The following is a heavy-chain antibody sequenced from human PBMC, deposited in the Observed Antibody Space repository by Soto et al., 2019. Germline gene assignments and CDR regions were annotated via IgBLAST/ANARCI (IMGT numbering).Heavy chain of an antibody. D-gene: IGHD1-7*01. CDR3: AKRATGTYFDY. J-gene: IGHJ4*02. CDR1: GFTFSSYA. Sequence: EVQLLESGGGLVQPGGSLRLSCAASGFTFSSYAMKWVRQAPGKGLEWVSVISGSGGSTYYADSVKGRFAISRDNSKNTLYLQMNSLRADDTAVYYCAKRATGTYFDYWGQGTLVTVSS. V-gene: IGHV3-23*01. CDR2: ISGSGGST.